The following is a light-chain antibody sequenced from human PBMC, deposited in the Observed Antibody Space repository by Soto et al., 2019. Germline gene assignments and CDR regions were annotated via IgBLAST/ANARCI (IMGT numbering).Light chain of an antibody. J-gene: IGKJ4*01. V-gene: IGKV1-5*03. CDR3: QQYYSYPLT. CDR1: QTIDSW. CDR2: KAS. Sequence: DIQMTQSPSTLSASVGDRVTITCRASQTIDSWLAWYQQRPGKPPNLLIYKASTLASGVPSRFSGSGSGTDFTLTISCLQSEDFATYYCQQYYSYPLTFGGGTKVDI.